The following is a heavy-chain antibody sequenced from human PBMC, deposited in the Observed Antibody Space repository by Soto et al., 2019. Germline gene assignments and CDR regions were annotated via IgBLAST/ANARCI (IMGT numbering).Heavy chain of an antibody. J-gene: IGHJ6*02. CDR3: XXXXXXXXXXXXXXXDV. Sequence: QVQLVESGGGVVQPGRSLRLSCAASGFTFSSYXXXXXXXXXXXXXXXXXVISYDGSNKYYADSVKGRFTISRDNSKXXXXXXXXXXXXXXXXXXXXXXXXXXXXXXXXXXXDVWGQGTTVTVSS. V-gene: IGHV3-30*03. CDR1: GFTFSSYX. CDR2: ISYDGSNK.